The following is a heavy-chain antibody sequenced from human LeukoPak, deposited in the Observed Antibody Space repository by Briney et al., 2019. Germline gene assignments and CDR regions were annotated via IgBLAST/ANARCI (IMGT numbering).Heavy chain of an antibody. J-gene: IGHJ3*02. CDR2: IYYSGST. Sequence: SETLSLTCTVSGGSISSYYWSWIRQPPGKGLEWIGYIYYSGSTNYNPSLKSRVTISVDTSKNQFSLKLSSVTAADTAVYYYARHLVAAAGAFDIWGQGTMVTVSS. V-gene: IGHV4-59*08. CDR1: GGSISSYY. D-gene: IGHD6-13*01. CDR3: ARHLVAAAGAFDI.